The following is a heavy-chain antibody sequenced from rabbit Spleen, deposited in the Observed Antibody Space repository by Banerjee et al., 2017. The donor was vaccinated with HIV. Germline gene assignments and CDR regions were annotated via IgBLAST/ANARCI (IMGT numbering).Heavy chain of an antibody. CDR2: IDVTKNGGT. D-gene: IGHD4-2*01. Sequence: QQQLEEYGGDLVQPEGSLTLTCKASGLDFSSSYWICWVRQAPGKGLEWIACIDVTKNGGTYYPTWAKGRFTISRTSSTTVTLQMTSLTAADTATYFCARDAAGREDFNLWGPGTLVTVS. V-gene: IGHV1S45*01. J-gene: IGHJ4*01. CDR3: ARDAAGREDFNL. CDR1: GLDFSSSYW.